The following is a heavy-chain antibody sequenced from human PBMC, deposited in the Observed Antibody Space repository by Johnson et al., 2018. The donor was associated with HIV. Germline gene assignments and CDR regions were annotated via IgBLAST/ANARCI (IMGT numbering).Heavy chain of an antibody. Sequence: EVQLVESGGGVERPGGSLRLSCVASGFTFDDYGMSWVRQPPGKGLEWVSGINWNGGSTDYADSVKGRFTISRDNAKNSLYLQMNSLRAEDTALYYCAREVEITMVQGVIIGDAFDIWGQGTMVTVSS. D-gene: IGHD3-10*01. J-gene: IGHJ3*02. V-gene: IGHV3-20*04. CDR2: INWNGGST. CDR3: AREVEITMVQGVIIGDAFDI. CDR1: GFTFDDYG.